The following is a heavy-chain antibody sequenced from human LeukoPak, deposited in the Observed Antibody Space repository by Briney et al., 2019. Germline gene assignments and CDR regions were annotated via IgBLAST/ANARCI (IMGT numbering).Heavy chain of an antibody. D-gene: IGHD4-17*01. V-gene: IGHV1-18*01. CDR3: ARGSAATVTTFGSFDP. J-gene: IGHJ5*02. CDR1: GYTFTSYG. CDR2: ISAYNGNT. Sequence: GASVKVSCKASGYTFTSYGISWVRQAPGQGLEWMGWISAYNGNTNYAQKLQGRVTMTTDTSTSTAYMELRSLRSDDTAVYYCARGSAATVTTFGSFDPWGQGTLVTVSS.